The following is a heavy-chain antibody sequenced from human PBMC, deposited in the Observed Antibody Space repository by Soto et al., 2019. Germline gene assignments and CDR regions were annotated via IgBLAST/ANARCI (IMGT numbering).Heavy chain of an antibody. D-gene: IGHD3-3*01. CDR3: TSHDPLRFSTN. Sequence: EVQLVESGGGLVQPGGSLKLSCAASGFTFSGSAMHWVRQASGKGLEWVGRIRSKANSYATAYAASVKGRFTISRDDSKNTAYLQMNSLKTEDTAVYYCTSHDPLRFSTNWGQGTLVTVSS. CDR1: GFTFSGSA. CDR2: IRSKANSYAT. V-gene: IGHV3-73*01. J-gene: IGHJ4*02.